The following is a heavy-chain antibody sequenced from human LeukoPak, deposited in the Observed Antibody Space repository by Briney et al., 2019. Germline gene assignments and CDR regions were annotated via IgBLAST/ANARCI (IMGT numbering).Heavy chain of an antibody. D-gene: IGHD3-3*01. V-gene: IGHV3-23*01. Sequence: GGSLRLSCAASGFTFSSYAMSWVRQAPGKGLEWVSAISGSGGSTYYADSVKGRFTISRDNSKNTLYLQMNSLRAEDTAVYYCARDLDSDYDFWSGYSPVYGYWGQGTLVTVSS. CDR1: GFTFSSYA. CDR3: ARDLDSDYDFWSGYSPVYGY. CDR2: ISGSGGST. J-gene: IGHJ4*02.